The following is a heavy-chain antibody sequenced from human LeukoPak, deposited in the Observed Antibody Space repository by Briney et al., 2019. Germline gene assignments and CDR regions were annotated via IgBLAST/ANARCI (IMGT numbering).Heavy chain of an antibody. CDR3: ARGDSQDRGYSYGYEAY. CDR1: GFTFSSYA. Sequence: GGSLRLSCAASGFTFSSYAMHWVRQAPGKGLEYVSAISSNGGSTYYANSVKGRFTISRDNSKNTLYLQMGSLRAEDMAVYYRARGDSQDRGYSYGYEAYWGQGTLVTVSS. D-gene: IGHD5-18*01. J-gene: IGHJ4*02. V-gene: IGHV3-64*01. CDR2: ISSNGGST.